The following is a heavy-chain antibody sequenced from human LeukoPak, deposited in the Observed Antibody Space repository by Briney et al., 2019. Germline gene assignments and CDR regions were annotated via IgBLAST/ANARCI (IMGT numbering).Heavy chain of an antibody. CDR3: ARNSSSGFFDY. Sequence: PSETLSLTCVVSGYSIRNGDYWGWIRQSPGKGLEWIASMYNSVSIHYSPSLKSRVTILVDTSKNEFSLKMRSVTAADTAVYYCARNSSSGFFDYWGQGTLATVSS. J-gene: IGHJ4*02. D-gene: IGHD6-6*01. V-gene: IGHV4-38-2*01. CDR1: GYSIRNGDY. CDR2: MYNSVSI.